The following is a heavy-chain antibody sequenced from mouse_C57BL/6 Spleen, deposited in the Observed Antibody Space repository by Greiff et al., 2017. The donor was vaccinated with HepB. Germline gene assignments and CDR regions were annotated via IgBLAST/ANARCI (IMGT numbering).Heavy chain of an antibody. D-gene: IGHD1-1*01. CDR2: IDPSDSYT. CDR1: GYTFTSYW. Sequence: VQLQQPGAELVMPGASVKLSCKASGYTFTSYWMHWVKQRTGQGLEWIGEIDPSDSYTNYNQKFKGKSTLTVDKSSSTAYLQLSSLTSEDSAVYYCARMELRRFYFDYWGQGTTLTVSS. J-gene: IGHJ2*01. CDR3: ARMELRRFYFDY. V-gene: IGHV1-69*01.